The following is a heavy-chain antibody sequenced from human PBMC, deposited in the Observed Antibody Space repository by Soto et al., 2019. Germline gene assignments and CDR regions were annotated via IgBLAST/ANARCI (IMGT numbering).Heavy chain of an antibody. Sequence: PGGSLRLSCAASGFTFSGYAMNWVRQAPGKGLNWVSTIGGSGGDTYYAGSVKGRFTIFRDNSKNTLYPQMNSLRAEDTAVYYCARGGGELAAFDIWGRGTMVTVSS. D-gene: IGHD3-10*01. CDR2: IGGSGGDT. J-gene: IGHJ3*02. CDR3: ARGGGELAAFDI. CDR1: GFTFSGYA. V-gene: IGHV3-23*01.